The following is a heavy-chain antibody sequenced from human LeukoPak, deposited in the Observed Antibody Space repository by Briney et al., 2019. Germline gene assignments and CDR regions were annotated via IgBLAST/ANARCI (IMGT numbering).Heavy chain of an antibody. D-gene: IGHD2-2*01. J-gene: IGHJ6*03. CDR1: GGPISSGDYY. V-gene: IGHV4-30-4*08. CDR2: IYYSGST. CDR3: ARVPAEYYYYYMDV. Sequence: PSQTLSLTCTVSGGPISSGDYYWSWIRQPPGKGLEWIGYIYYSGSTYYNPSLKSRVTISVDTSKNQFSLKLSSVTAADTAVYYCARVPAEYYYYYMDVWGKGTTVTVSS.